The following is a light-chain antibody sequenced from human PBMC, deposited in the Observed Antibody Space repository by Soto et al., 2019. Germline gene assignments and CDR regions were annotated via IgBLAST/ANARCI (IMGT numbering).Light chain of an antibody. CDR2: GAS. Sequence: EIVMTQSPATLSVSPGERATLSCRASQSVSSNLAWYQQKPGQAPRLLIYGASTRATGIPARFSGSGSGTEFTLTISSLQSEDFAVYHCQQYNNSTQTFGQGTKLEIK. CDR3: QQYNNSTQT. CDR1: QSVSSN. V-gene: IGKV3D-15*01. J-gene: IGKJ2*01.